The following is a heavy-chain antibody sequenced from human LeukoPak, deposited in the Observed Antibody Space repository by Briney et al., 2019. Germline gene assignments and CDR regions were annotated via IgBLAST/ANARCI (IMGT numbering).Heavy chain of an antibody. V-gene: IGHV3-23*01. CDR2: ISGSGGST. J-gene: IGHJ4*02. CDR1: GFTSSSYA. D-gene: IGHD3-22*01. Sequence: GESLRLSCAASGFTSSSYAMSWVRQAPGKGLEWVSAISGSGGSTYYADSVKGRFTISRDNSKNTLYLQMNSLRAEDTAVYYCAKDVDYYDSSFDFDYWGQGTLVTVSS. CDR3: AKDVDYYDSSFDFDY.